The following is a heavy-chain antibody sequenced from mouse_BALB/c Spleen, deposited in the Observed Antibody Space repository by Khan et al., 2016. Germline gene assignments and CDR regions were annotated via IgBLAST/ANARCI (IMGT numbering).Heavy chain of an antibody. D-gene: IGHD2-14*01. J-gene: IGHJ4*01. CDR1: GYSFTGYY. V-gene: IGHV1S34*01. CDR2: ISCYNGAT. CDR3: ARGEYDGYYAVDY. Sequence: LVKTGASVKISCKASGYSFTGYYIHWVKQSHGKGLEWIGYISCYNGATKYNQKFRGKATFTVDTSSSTAYMQFNSLTSEDSAVYYCARGEYDGYYAVDYWGQPTSVTVSS.